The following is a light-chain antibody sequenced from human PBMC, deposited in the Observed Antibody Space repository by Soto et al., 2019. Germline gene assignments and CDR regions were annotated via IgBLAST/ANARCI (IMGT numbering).Light chain of an antibody. CDR3: QKYNSAPLT. Sequence: DIQMTQSPSTLSASVGDRVTITCRASQGISGWLAWYQQKPGKAPKLLIYAASTLQSGVPSRFSGSGSGTDFTLTISSLQPQDVATYYCQKYNSAPLTFGQGTRLEIK. CDR1: QGISGW. V-gene: IGKV1-27*01. J-gene: IGKJ5*01. CDR2: AAS.